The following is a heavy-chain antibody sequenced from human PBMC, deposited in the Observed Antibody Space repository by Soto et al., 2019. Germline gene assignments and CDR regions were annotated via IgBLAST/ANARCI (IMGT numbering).Heavy chain of an antibody. CDR2: IWYDGSYT. J-gene: IGHJ4*02. CDR3: ARFRTPTPFDY. D-gene: IGHD1-1*01. Sequence: GGSLRLSCAASGFIFSSYGMHWVRQAPGKGLEWVAVIWYDGSYTYYADSVKGRFTISRDNSKNMLYLQMNSLRTEDTAVYYCARFRTPTPFDYWGQGTLVTVSS. V-gene: IGHV3-33*01. CDR1: GFIFSSYG.